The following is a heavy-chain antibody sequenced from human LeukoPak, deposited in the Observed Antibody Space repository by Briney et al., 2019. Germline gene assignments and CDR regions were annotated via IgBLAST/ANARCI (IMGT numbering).Heavy chain of an antibody. V-gene: IGHV1-18*01. CDR3: ARWGIAAAGNNWFDP. CDR2: ISAYNGNT. J-gene: IGHJ5*02. CDR1: GGTFSSYA. Sequence: ASVKVSCKASGGTFSSYAISWVRQAPGQGLEWMGWISAYNGNTNYAQKLQGRVTMTTDTSTSTAYMELRSLRPDDTAVYYCARWGIAAAGNNWFDPWGQGTLVTVSS. D-gene: IGHD6-13*01.